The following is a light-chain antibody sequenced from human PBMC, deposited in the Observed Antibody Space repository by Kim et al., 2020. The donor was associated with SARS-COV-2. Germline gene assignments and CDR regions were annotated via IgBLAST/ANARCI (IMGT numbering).Light chain of an antibody. CDR3: QQSYSTPRT. J-gene: IGKJ3*01. V-gene: IGKV1-39*01. Sequence: ASVGGRVTITCRASQSISSYLNWCQQKPGKAPKLLIYAASSLQSGVPSRFSGSGSGTDFTLTISSLKPEDFATYYCQQSYSTPRTFGPGTKVDIK. CDR2: AAS. CDR1: QSISSY.